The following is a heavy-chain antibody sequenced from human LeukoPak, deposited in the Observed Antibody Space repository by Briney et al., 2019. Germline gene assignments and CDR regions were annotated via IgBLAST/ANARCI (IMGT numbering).Heavy chain of an antibody. J-gene: IGHJ4*02. CDR1: GLTFSNYA. CDR2: ISSSAVSS. V-gene: IGHV3-23*01. D-gene: IGHD3-22*01. Sequence: GGSLRLSCAASGLTFSNYAISWVRQAPGKGLEWVSSISSSAVSSYYADSVKGRFTISRDNSKNTLYLQMNSLRAEDTAVYYCAKRSGGYYDSSGYCFDYWGQGTLVTVSS. CDR3: AKRSGGYYDSSGYCFDY.